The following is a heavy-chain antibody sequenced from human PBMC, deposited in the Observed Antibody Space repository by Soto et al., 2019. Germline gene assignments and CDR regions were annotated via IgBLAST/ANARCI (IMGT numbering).Heavy chain of an antibody. CDR1: GVTFSAFW. D-gene: IGHD2-21*01. CDR2: TNKDGASS. J-gene: IGHJ3*02. CDR3: ARDDLRRNEALDI. Sequence: EVQLVESGGDFVQPGGSLRLSCEASGVTFSAFWMHWVRHVPGEGLMWISRTNKDGASSEYADSVKGRFSVSRDNAKNTMFLHMTGLRAEDTAVYYCARDDLRRNEALDIWGQGTVVTVSS. V-gene: IGHV3-74*01.